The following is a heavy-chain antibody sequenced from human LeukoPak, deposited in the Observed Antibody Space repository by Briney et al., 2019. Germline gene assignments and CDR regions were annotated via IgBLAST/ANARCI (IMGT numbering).Heavy chain of an antibody. CDR1: GGSFSGYY. CDR3: ARRTYIVAPIFGY. Sequence: SSETLPLTCAVYGGSFSGYYWSWIRQPPGKGLEWIGEINHSGSTNYNPSLKSRVTISVDTSKNQFSLKLSSVTAADTAVYYCARRTYIVAPIFGYWGQGTLVTVSS. D-gene: IGHD5-12*01. V-gene: IGHV4-34*01. CDR2: INHSGST. J-gene: IGHJ4*02.